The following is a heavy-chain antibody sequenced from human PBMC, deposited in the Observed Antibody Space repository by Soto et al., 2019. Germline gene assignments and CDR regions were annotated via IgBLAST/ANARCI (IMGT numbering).Heavy chain of an antibody. V-gene: IGHV3-23*01. D-gene: IGHD1-26*01. CDR2: IRGSGGST. J-gene: IGHJ4*02. Sequence: EVQLSESGGGLVQPGGSLRHSCAASGFTFSSYAMSWVRQAPGKGLEWVSIIRGSGGSTYYADSVKGRFTISRDNSKNTLYLQLNSLRAEDTAVYYCAKGHYSGDYVYFDLWGQGTLVTVSS. CDR1: GFTFSSYA. CDR3: AKGHYSGDYVYFDL.